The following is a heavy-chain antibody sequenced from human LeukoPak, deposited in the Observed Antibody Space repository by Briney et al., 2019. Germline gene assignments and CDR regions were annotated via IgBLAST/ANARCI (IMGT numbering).Heavy chain of an antibody. CDR1: GGSISTYY. V-gene: IGHV4-59*01. Sequence: SQTLSLTCTVSGGSISTYYWSWIRKPPGKGLEWIGHIYNSGSTNYSPSLKSRVTISVDTSKNQFSLKLSSVTAADTAVYYCARFKRAGGWSYFDYWGQGTLVTVSS. CDR2: IYNSGST. CDR3: ARFKRAGGWSYFDY. D-gene: IGHD6-19*01. J-gene: IGHJ4*02.